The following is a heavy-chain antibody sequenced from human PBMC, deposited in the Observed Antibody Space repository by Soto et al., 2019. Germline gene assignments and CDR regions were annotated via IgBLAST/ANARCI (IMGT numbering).Heavy chain of an antibody. V-gene: IGHV3-23*01. J-gene: IGHJ3*02. CDR1: GFTYNSYA. D-gene: IGHD2-2*01. CDR2: ISGSGGST. CDR3: AKGVRNPLLDDAFDI. Sequence: PGGSLRLFCAASGFTYNSYAMSSLRQASEKGLEWVSAISGSGGSTYYADSVKGRFTISRDNSKNTLYLQMNSLRAEDTAVYYCAKGVRNPLLDDAFDIWGQGTMVTVSS.